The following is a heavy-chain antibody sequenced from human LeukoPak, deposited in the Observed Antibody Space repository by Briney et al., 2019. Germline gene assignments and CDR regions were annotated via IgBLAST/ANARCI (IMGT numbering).Heavy chain of an antibody. V-gene: IGHV5-51*01. J-gene: IGHJ4*02. CDR1: GYSFTSYW. Sequence: GESLKIPCKGSGYSFTSYWIGWVRQMPGKGLEWMGIIYPGDSDTRYSPSFQGQVTISADKSISTAYLQWSSLKASDTAMYYCARGGYDSSGYYLDKYYFDYRGQGTLVTVSS. D-gene: IGHD3-22*01. CDR3: ARGGYDSSGYYLDKYYFDY. CDR2: IYPGDSDT.